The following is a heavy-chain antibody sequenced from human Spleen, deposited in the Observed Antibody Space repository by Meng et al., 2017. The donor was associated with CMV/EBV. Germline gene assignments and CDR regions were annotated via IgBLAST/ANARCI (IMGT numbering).Heavy chain of an antibody. Sequence: SETLSLTCAVYGGSFSGYYWSWIRQPPGKGLEWIGEINHSGSTNYNPSLKSRVTISVDTSKNQFSLKLSSVTAADTGVYYCARVARYCRNICLDGDLDAWGRGTTVTVSS. CDR1: GGSFSGYY. CDR2: INHSGST. V-gene: IGHV4-34*01. CDR3: ARVARYCRNICLDGDLDA. D-gene: IGHD2-15*01. J-gene: IGHJ6*02.